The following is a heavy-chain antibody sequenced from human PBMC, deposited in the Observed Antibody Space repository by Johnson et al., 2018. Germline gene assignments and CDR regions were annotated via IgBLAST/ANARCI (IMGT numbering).Heavy chain of an antibody. CDR1: GFTFSSYA. D-gene: IGHD2-21*02. J-gene: IGHJ3*02. CDR2: ISYDGSNK. Sequence: VQLVESGGGVVQPGRSLRLSCAASGFTFSSYAMHWVRQAPGKGLEWVAVISYDGSNKYYADSVKGRFTISRDNSKNTLYLQMTSMRAEDTAVYYCARAISPLVGTAIKAFDIWGQGTMVTVSS. V-gene: IGHV3-30-3*01. CDR3: ARAISPLVGTAIKAFDI.